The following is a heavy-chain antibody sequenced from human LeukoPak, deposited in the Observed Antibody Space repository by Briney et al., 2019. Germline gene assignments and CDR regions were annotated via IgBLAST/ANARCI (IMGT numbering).Heavy chain of an antibody. V-gene: IGHV4-59*04. D-gene: IGHD6-19*01. J-gene: IGHJ4*02. Sequence: SETLSLTCTVSGGSISSYYWSWIRQPPGKGLEWIGYIYYSGSTYYNPSLKSRVTISVDTSKNQFSLKLSSVTAADTAVYYCARGGEAVAGLFDYWGQGTLVTVSS. CDR3: ARGGEAVAGLFDY. CDR1: GGSISSYY. CDR2: IYYSGST.